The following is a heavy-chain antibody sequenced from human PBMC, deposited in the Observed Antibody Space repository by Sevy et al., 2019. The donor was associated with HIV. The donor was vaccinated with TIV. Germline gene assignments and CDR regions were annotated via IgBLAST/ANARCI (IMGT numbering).Heavy chain of an antibody. CDR1: GFTFSKYG. CDR2: ISPSAIST. V-gene: IGHV3-23*01. CDR3: AKVKIAAVPGSGDFDY. Sequence: GGSLRLSCAASGFTFSKYGMCWVRQAPGKGLEWVSFISPSAISTYYADSVKGRFTISRDNSKNTLFLQMNRLRAEDTAVYYCAKVKIAAVPGSGDFDYWGQGTLVTVSS. D-gene: IGHD6-19*01. J-gene: IGHJ4*02.